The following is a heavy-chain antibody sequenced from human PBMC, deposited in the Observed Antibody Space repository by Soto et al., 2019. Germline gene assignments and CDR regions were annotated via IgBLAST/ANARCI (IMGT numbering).Heavy chain of an antibody. CDR3: AREPDPTYRYSSNNWFDT. D-gene: IGHD6-19*01. Sequence: QVQLVESGGGVVQPGRSLRLSCAASGFTFSSYGMHWVRQAPGKGLEWVAVIWYDGSNKYYADSVKGRFTISRDNSKNRLYLQMNSMRAEDTAVYYCAREPDPTYRYSSNNWFDTWGQGTLVTVSS. CDR2: IWYDGSNK. J-gene: IGHJ5*02. V-gene: IGHV3-33*01. CDR1: GFTFSSYG.